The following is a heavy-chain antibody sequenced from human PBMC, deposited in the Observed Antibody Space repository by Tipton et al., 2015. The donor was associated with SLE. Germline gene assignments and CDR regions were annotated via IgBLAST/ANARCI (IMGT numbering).Heavy chain of an antibody. CDR3: ARGSSSWYGGYYFDY. CDR2: INHSGST. V-gene: IGHV4-34*01. D-gene: IGHD6-13*01. CDR1: GGSFNNYY. J-gene: IGHJ4*02. Sequence: TLSLTCAVYGGSFNNYYWSWIRQPPGKGLEWIGEINHSGSTNYNPSLKSRVTISVDTSKNQFSLKVSSVTAADTAVYYCARGSSSWYGGYYFDYWGQGTLVTVSS.